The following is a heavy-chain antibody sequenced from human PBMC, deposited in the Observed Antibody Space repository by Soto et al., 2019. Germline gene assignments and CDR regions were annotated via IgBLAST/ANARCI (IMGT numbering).Heavy chain of an antibody. D-gene: IGHD1-7*01. V-gene: IGHV5-51*01. CDR3: ARQIGNYPDAFDI. J-gene: IGHJ3*02. Sequence: GESLKISCKGSGYSFTSYWIGWVRQMPGKGLEWMGIIYAGDSDTTYSPSFQGQVTISDDKSITTAYLQWSSLKASDTAMYYCARQIGNYPDAFDIWGQGTMVTVSS. CDR1: GYSFTSYW. CDR2: IYAGDSDT.